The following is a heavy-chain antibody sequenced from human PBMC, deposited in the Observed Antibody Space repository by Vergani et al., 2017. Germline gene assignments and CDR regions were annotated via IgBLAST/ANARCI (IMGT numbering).Heavy chain of an antibody. D-gene: IGHD3-3*01. Sequence: QVQLPQWGAGLLKPSETLSLTCAVYGGSFSGYYWSWIRQPPGKGLEWIGEINHSGSTNYNPSLKSRVTISVDTSKNQFSLKLSSVTAADTAVYYCARVFALRFLEWLFTGGYVDYWGQGTLGHRLL. CDR2: INHSGST. CDR1: GGSFSGYY. CDR3: ARVFALRFLEWLFTGGYVDY. V-gene: IGHV4-34*01. J-gene: IGHJ4*02.